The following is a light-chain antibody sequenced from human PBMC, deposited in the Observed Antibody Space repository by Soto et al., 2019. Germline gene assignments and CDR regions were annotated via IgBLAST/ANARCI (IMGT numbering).Light chain of an antibody. CDR2: LGS. CDR3: MQALHTPFT. J-gene: IGKJ2*01. Sequence: DIAMTQSPLSLPVTPGEPASISCRSSQSLLHSNGYTYLDWYLQKPWQSPQLLISLGSNRASGVPDRFNGSGSGTDFTLKISRVEAEDVGVYYCMQALHTPFTFGQGTKLEIK. V-gene: IGKV2-28*01. CDR1: QSLLHSNGYTY.